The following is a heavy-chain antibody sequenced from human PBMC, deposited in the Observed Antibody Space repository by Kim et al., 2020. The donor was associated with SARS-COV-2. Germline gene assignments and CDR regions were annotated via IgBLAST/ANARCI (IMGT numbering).Heavy chain of an antibody. CDR3: AKRPMDIVATGVDY. J-gene: IGHJ4*02. D-gene: IGHD5-12*01. V-gene: IGHV3-23*01. Sequence: EGSLRLSCAASGFTFSSYAMSWVRQAPGKGLEWVSAISGSGGSTYYADSVKGRFTISRDNSKNTLYLQMNSLRAEDTAVYYCAKRPMDIVATGVDYWGQGTLVTVSS. CDR2: ISGSGGST. CDR1: GFTFSSYA.